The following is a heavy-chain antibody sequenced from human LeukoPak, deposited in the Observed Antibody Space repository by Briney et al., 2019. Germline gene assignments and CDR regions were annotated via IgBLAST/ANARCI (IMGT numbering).Heavy chain of an antibody. V-gene: IGHV1-18*04. D-gene: IGHD3-10*01. CDR3: ERDPTDYGSGSYYNAGCFDP. J-gene: IGHJ5*02. CDR2: ISAYNVDT. CDR1: GYTFTSDG. Sequence: ASVRGSCEASGYTFTSDGISWVRQAPGEGLEWMGCISAYNVDTNDVQKPQGRVTMTTDTSTSTAYMELRSLRSDDTAVYSCERDPTDYGSGSYYNAGCFDPWGQGTLVTVSS.